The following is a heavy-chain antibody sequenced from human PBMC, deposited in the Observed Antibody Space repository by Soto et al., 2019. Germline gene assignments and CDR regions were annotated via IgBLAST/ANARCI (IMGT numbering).Heavy chain of an antibody. Sequence: QVQLVQSGAEEKKPGASVKVSCKASGYTFTSYAMHWVRQAPGQRLEWMGWINAGNGNTKYSQKFQGRVTITRGTPASTADMELRSLRSEDTAVYYCARGVVSGWGVLVVAAIYYWGQGTLVTVSS. CDR1: GYTFTSYA. J-gene: IGHJ4*02. CDR2: INAGNGNT. CDR3: ARGVVSGWGVLVVAAIYY. D-gene: IGHD2-15*01. V-gene: IGHV1-3*05.